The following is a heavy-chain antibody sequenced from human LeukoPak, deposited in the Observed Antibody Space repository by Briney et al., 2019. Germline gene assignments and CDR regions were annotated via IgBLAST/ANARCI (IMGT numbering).Heavy chain of an antibody. CDR3: ARSTLGTMTRLGDY. CDR2: ISKDGAND. V-gene: IGHV3-30-3*01. Sequence: QPGRSLRFSCAASGFIFSSHTMHWVRQAPGKGLEWVALISKDGANDYYADSVKGRFTISRDNSKNTLYLQMNSLISEDTAVYYCARSTLGTMTRLGDYWGQGTLVTVSS. CDR1: GFIFSSHT. D-gene: IGHD1-1*01. J-gene: IGHJ4*02.